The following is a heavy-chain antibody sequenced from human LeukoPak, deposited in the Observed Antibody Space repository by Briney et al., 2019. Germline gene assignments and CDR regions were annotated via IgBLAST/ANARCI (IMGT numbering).Heavy chain of an antibody. J-gene: IGHJ4*02. Sequence: PSETLSLTCAVSGGSISNTGYYWGWIRQTPGKGLEWIGSIYYSGSPYYNPSLKSRVTISVDTSKNQFSLKFTSVTAADTAVYYCARIKVGATVDYWGQGTLVTVSS. CDR1: GGSISNTGYY. CDR3: ARIKVGATVDY. D-gene: IGHD1-26*01. V-gene: IGHV4-39*01. CDR2: IYYSGSP.